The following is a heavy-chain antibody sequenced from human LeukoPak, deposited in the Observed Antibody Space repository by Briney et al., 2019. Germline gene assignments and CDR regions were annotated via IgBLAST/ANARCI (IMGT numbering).Heavy chain of an antibody. CDR1: GGSFSGYY. Sequence: PSETLSLTCAVYGGSFSGYYWSWIRQPPGKGLEWIGEINHSGGTNYNPSLKSRVTISVDTSKNQFSLKLSSVTAADTAVYYCARIRAYDSSGYYYWGQGTLVTVSS. D-gene: IGHD3-22*01. CDR3: ARIRAYDSSGYYY. CDR2: INHSGGT. J-gene: IGHJ4*02. V-gene: IGHV4-34*01.